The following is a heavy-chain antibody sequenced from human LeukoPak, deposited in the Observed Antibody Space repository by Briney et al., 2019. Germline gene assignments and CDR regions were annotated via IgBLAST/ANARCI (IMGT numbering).Heavy chain of an antibody. D-gene: IGHD6-19*01. J-gene: IGHJ4*02. CDR2: IYYSGST. CDR3: ARQVVAVSGTGFFDY. Sequence: SETLSLTCPGTGGSIRSSSYNGGWIRQPPGKGLEWIGSIYYSGSTYYNASLKSRGTISVDTSKNQFSLKLNSVTAADTAVYFCARQVVAVSGTGFFDYWGQGTLVTVSS. V-gene: IGHV4-39*01. CDR1: GGSIRSSSYN.